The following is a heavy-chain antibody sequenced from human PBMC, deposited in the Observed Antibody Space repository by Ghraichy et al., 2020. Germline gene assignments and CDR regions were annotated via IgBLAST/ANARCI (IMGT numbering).Heavy chain of an antibody. V-gene: IGHV4-59*08. D-gene: IGHD3-3*01. J-gene: IGHJ6*02. CDR2: IYYSGST. CDR3: ARGDFGVVPPNYYYGMDV. Sequence: SETLSLTCTVSGGSISSYYWSWIRQPPGKGLEWIGYIYYSGSTNYNPSLKSRVTISVDTSKNQFSLKLSSVTAADTAVYYCARGDFGVVPPNYYYGMDVWGQGTTVTVSS. CDR1: GGSISSYY.